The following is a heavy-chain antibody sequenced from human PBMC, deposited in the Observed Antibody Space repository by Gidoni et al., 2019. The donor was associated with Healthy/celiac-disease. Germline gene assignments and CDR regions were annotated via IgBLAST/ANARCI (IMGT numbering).Heavy chain of an antibody. Sequence: EVQLVESGGGLVQPGWSLRLSCAASGFTFSSYWMSWVRQAPGKGLEWVANIKQDGREKYYVDSVKGRFTISRDNAKNSLYLQMNSLRAEDTAVYYCARGGYSSGWDYWGQGTLVTVSS. CDR3: ARGGYSSGWDY. V-gene: IGHV3-7*01. J-gene: IGHJ4*02. D-gene: IGHD6-19*01. CDR2: IKQDGREK. CDR1: GFTFSSYW.